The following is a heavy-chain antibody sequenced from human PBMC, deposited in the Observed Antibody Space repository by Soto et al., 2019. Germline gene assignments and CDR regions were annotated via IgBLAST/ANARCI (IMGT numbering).Heavy chain of an antibody. V-gene: IGHV3-74*01. CDR2: INGDGSRT. CDR1: GFTFSNYW. D-gene: IGHD6-6*01. Sequence: EVQLVESGGGLVQPGGSLRVSCAASGFTFSNYWMHWVRQAPGKGLIWVSRINGDGSRTNYADSVKGRFTISRDNAKNTLYLQMMSLRAEDTAVYYCARINKLGDIWGPGTMVTVSS. J-gene: IGHJ3*02. CDR3: ARINKLGDI.